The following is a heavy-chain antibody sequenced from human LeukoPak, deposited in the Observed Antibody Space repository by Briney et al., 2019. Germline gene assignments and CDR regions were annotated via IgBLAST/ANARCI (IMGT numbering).Heavy chain of an antibody. CDR3: ARATPNTTVTYYYYGMDV. J-gene: IGHJ6*02. Sequence: GGSLRLSCAASGFTFSSYAMSWVRQAPGKGLEWVSAISGSGGSTYYADSVKGRFTIFRDNSKNTLYLQMNSLRAEDTAVYYCARATPNTTVTYYYYGMDVWGQGTTVTVSS. V-gene: IGHV3-23*01. CDR1: GFTFSSYA. CDR2: ISGSGGST. D-gene: IGHD4-17*01.